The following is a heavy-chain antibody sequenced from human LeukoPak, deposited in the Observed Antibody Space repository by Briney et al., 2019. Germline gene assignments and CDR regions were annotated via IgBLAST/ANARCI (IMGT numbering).Heavy chain of an antibody. D-gene: IGHD3-9*01. J-gene: IGHJ4*02. Sequence: GGSLRLSCAASGFTFSSYSVNWVRQAPGKGLEWVSYISSSSSTTYYADSVKGRFTISRDNAKNSLYLQMNSLRAEDTAVYYCARDLLTETTPGYWGQGTLVTVSS. CDR3: ARDLLTETTPGY. CDR1: GFTFSSYS. CDR2: ISSSSSTT. V-gene: IGHV3-48*04.